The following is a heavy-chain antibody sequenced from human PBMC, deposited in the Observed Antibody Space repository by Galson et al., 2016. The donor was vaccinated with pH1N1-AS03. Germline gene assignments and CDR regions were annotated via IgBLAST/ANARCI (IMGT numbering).Heavy chain of an antibody. CDR3: ARNGVLTGYHATGRERVDY. V-gene: IGHV4-61*01. Sequence: ETLSLTCTVSGDSVSGGTYYWNWIRQPPGKGLEWIGYIYYTGITNYNPSLESRLTISIDRSKNQISLTLGSVTAADTAMYYCARNGVLTGYHATGRERVDYWGQGTLVTVSS. CDR1: GDSVSGGTYY. CDR2: IYYTGIT. J-gene: IGHJ4*02. D-gene: IGHD3-9*01.